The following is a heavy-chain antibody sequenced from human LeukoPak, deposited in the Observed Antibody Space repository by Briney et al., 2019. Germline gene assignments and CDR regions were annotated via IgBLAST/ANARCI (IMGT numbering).Heavy chain of an antibody. Sequence: KDGESLKISCKGSGYSFTSYWIGWVRQMPGKGLEWMGIIYPGDSDTRYSPSFQGQVTISADKSISTAHLQWSSLKASDTAMYYCARAQITIFGVVSAPFDYWGQGTLVTVSS. J-gene: IGHJ4*02. CDR2: IYPGDSDT. D-gene: IGHD3-3*01. V-gene: IGHV5-51*01. CDR1: GYSFTSYW. CDR3: ARAQITIFGVVSAPFDY.